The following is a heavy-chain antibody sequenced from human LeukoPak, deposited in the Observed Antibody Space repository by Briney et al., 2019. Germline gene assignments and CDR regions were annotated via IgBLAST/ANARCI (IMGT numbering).Heavy chain of an antibody. D-gene: IGHD6-13*01. CDR3: AKATSSWHEFDY. J-gene: IGHJ4*02. CDR2: ITWDADST. Sequence: GGSLKLSCAASGFTFDDYAMHWVRQAPGKVLEWVSLITWDADSTYYADSVKGRFTISRDNSKNSLYLQMNSLRAEDTALYYCAKATSSWHEFDYWGQGTLVTVSS. V-gene: IGHV3-43D*03. CDR1: GFTFDDYA.